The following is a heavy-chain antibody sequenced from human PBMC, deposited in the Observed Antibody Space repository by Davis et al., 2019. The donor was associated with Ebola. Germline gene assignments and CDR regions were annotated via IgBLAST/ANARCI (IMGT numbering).Heavy chain of an antibody. J-gene: IGHJ6*03. CDR2: ISGSGGST. V-gene: IGHV3-23*01. CDR1: GFTFSSYA. CDR3: AKGSGSYARAPYYYYYYMDV. D-gene: IGHD1-26*01. Sequence: GESLKISCAASGFTFSSYAMSWVRQAPGKGLEWVSAISGSGGSTYYADSVKGRFTISRDNSKNTLYLQMNSLRAEDTAVYYCAKGSGSYARAPYYYYYYMDVWGKGTTVTVSS.